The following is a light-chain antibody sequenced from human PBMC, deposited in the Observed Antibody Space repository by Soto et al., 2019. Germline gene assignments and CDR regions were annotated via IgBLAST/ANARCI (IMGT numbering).Light chain of an antibody. CDR1: QSISSW. J-gene: IGKJ1*01. CDR2: KAS. Sequence: DIQMTQSPSTLSAFVGDRVTITCRASQSISSWLAWYQQKPGKAPKLLIYKASSLESGVPSRFSGSGSGTEFTLTISSLQPDDFATYYCQKYNSYSWTFGQGTKVEIK. CDR3: QKYNSYSWT. V-gene: IGKV1-5*03.